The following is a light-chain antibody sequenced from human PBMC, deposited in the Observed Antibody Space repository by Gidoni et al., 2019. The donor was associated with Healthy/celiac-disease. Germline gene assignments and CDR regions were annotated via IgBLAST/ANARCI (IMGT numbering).Light chain of an antibody. CDR3: QQRSNWPL. J-gene: IGKJ2*01. Sequence: EIVLTQSPATLSLSPGERATLSCRASQSVSSYLAWYQQKPGQAPRLLIYDASNRAPGIPARFSGSGSVTDFTLTISSLEPEDFAVYYCQQRSNWPLFGQGTKLEIK. CDR1: QSVSSY. V-gene: IGKV3-11*01. CDR2: DAS.